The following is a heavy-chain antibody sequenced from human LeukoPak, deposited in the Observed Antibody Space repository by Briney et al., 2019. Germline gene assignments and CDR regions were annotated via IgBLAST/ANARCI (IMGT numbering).Heavy chain of an antibody. CDR1: GFTFSSYW. CDR2: INSDGSST. V-gene: IGHV3-74*01. J-gene: IGHJ4*02. CDR3: ARGELYSSSSLGIGY. Sequence: GGSLRLSCAASGFTFSSYWMHWVRQAPGKGLVWVSRINSDGSSTSYADSVKGRFTISRDNAKNTLYLQMNCLRAEDTAVYYCARGELYSSSSLGIGYWGQGTLVTVSS. D-gene: IGHD6-6*01.